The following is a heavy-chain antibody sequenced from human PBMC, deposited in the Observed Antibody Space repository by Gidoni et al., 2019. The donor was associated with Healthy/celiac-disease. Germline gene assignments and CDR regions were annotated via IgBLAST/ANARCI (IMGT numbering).Heavy chain of an antibody. Sequence: QLQLQESGPGLVKPSETLSLTCTVSGGSISSNSYYWGWIRQPPGKGLEWIGSIYYSGSTYYNPSLKSRVTISVDTSKNQFSLKLSSVTAADTAVYYCARQELWFGERAFNWFDPWGQGTLVTVSS. CDR3: ARQELWFGERAFNWFDP. J-gene: IGHJ5*02. D-gene: IGHD3-10*01. CDR1: GGSISSNSYY. CDR2: IYYSGST. V-gene: IGHV4-39*01.